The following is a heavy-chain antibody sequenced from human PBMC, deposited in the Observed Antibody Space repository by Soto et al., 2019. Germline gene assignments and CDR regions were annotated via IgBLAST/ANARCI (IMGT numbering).Heavy chain of an antibody. CDR2: IYYSGST. CDR1: GGSISRGGYY. CDR3: ARDKYGPPDY. J-gene: IGHJ4*02. Sequence: HVPLQESGPGLVKPSQTLSLTCTVSGGSISRGGYYWSWILQHPGKGLEWIGYIYYSGSTYYNPSRKSRVTISVDTSKNQFSLKLSSVTAADTAVDYCARDKYGPPDYCGQGTMVTVSS. D-gene: IGHD2-8*01. V-gene: IGHV4-31*03.